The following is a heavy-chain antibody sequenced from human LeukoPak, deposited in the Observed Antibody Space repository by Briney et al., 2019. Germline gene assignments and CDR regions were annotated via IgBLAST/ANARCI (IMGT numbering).Heavy chain of an antibody. CDR1: GYTFTSYG. D-gene: IGHD6-13*01. CDR2: ISAYNGNT. J-gene: IGHJ5*02. V-gene: IGHV1-18*01. Sequence: GASVKVSCKASGYTFTSYGISWVRQAPGQGLEWMGWISAYNGNTNYAQKLQGRVTMTTDTSTSTAYMELRSLRSDDTAVYYCARDGRFVIAAAGKGAQRNWFDPWGQGTLVTVSS. CDR3: ARDGRFVIAAAGKGAQRNWFDP.